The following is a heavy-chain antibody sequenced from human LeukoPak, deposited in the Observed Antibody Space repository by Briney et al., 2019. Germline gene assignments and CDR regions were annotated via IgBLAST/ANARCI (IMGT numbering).Heavy chain of an antibody. J-gene: IGHJ5*02. CDR1: GFTFSTYG. CDR3: ARGSSSWYSDWFDP. CDR2: IWYDGSNK. D-gene: IGHD6-13*01. Sequence: GGSLILSCAASGFTFSTYGMHWVRQAPGKGLEWVAVIWYDGSNKYYADSVKGRFTISRDNSKNTLYLQMNSLRADDTAVYYCARGSSSWYSDWFDPWGQGTLVTVSS. V-gene: IGHV3-33*01.